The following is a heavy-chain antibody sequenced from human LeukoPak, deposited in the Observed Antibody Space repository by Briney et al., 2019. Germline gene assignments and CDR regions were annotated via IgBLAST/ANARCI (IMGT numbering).Heavy chain of an antibody. J-gene: IGHJ4*02. CDR3: ARDSGYGGYY. V-gene: IGHV3-64*01. Sequence: GGPLRLSCAASGFTFSSYAMHWVRQAPGKGLEYVSAISTNGGSTYYANSVKGRFTISRDNSKNTLYLQMGSLRAEDMAVYYCARDSGYGGYYWGQGTLVTVSS. CDR1: GFTFSSYA. CDR2: ISTNGGST. D-gene: IGHD5-12*01.